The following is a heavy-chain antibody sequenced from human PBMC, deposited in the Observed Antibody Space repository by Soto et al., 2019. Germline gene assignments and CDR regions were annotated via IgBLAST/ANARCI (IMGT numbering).Heavy chain of an antibody. CDR1: GLSFSNSGVG. Sequence: QITLKESGPTLVKPTQTLTLTCTFSGLSFSNSGVGVGWIRQPPGKALEWLALIYWDDDNRYSPSLKSRLTITKDTSKNQVVLTMTNMDPEDTATYYCVHRRGFGEFDAWGQGTLVTVSS. D-gene: IGHD3-10*01. J-gene: IGHJ5*02. CDR2: IYWDDDN. V-gene: IGHV2-5*02. CDR3: VHRRGFGEFDA.